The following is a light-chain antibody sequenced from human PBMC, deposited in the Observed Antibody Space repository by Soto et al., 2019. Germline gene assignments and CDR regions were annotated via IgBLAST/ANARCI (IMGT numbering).Light chain of an antibody. CDR1: QSLLYSSNNKNY. CDR3: QEYYSTPHA. V-gene: IGKV4-1*01. J-gene: IGKJ3*01. Sequence: IVMTQSPDSLAVSLGERATINCKSSQSLLYSSNNKNYLAWYQQKPGQPPKLLFYWASTRASGVPDRFSGSGSGTDFTLTINSLQAEDVAVYYCQEYYSTPHAFGPGTKVDIK. CDR2: WAS.